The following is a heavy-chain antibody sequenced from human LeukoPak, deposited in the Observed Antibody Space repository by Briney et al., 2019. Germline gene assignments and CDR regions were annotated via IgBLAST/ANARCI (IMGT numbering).Heavy chain of an antibody. V-gene: IGHV4-34*01. D-gene: IGHD3-10*01. J-gene: IGHJ4*02. CDR1: GGSFSGYY. CDR2: INHSGST. CDR3: AIYYYGSGSYSRSSGY. Sequence: SETLSLTCAVYGGSFSGYYWSWIRQPPGKGLEWIGEINHSGSTNYNPSLKSRVTISVDTSKNQFSLKLSSVTAADTAAYYCAIYYYGSGSYSRSSGYWGQGTLVTVSS.